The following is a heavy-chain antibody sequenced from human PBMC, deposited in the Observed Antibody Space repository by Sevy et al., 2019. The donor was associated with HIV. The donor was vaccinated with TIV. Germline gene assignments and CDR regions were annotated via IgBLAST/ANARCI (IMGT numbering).Heavy chain of an antibody. CDR2: INHSGST. V-gene: IGHV4-34*01. D-gene: IGHD3-22*01. CDR1: GGSFSAYS. Sequence: ETLSLTCAVYGGSFSAYSWSWIRQPPGKGLEWIGEINHSGSTNYNPSLKSRVTISVDTSKNQFSLKLTSVTAADTAVYYCARGGTMIVSQGWFDPWGQGTLVTVSS. CDR3: ARGGTMIVSQGWFDP. J-gene: IGHJ5*02.